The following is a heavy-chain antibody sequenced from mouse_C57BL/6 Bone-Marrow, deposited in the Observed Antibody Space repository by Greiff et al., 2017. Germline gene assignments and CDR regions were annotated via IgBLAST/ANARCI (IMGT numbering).Heavy chain of an antibody. Sequence: VMLVESGPGLVAPSQSLSITCTVSGFSLTSYGVDWVRQSPGKGLEWLGVIWGVGSTNYNSALKSRLSISKDNSMSPVFLKMNSLQTDDTDRYYCASEGSGYAFAYWGQGTLVTVSA. CDR1: GFSLTSYG. D-gene: IGHD3-2*02. V-gene: IGHV2-6*01. CDR2: IWGVGST. J-gene: IGHJ3*01. CDR3: ASEGSGYAFAY.